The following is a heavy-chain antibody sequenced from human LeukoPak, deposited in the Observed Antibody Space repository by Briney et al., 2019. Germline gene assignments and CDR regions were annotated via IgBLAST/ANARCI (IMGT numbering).Heavy chain of an antibody. CDR1: GGSISSSSYY. D-gene: IGHD5-24*01. V-gene: IGHV4-39*07. Sequence: SETLSLTCTVSGGSISSSSYYWGWIRQPPGKGLEWIGSIYYSGSTYYNPSLKSRVTISVDTSKNQFSLKLSSVTAADTAVYYCARDAKVGDRWLQLSYWFDPWGQGTLVTVSS. CDR3: ARDAKVGDRWLQLSYWFDP. J-gene: IGHJ5*02. CDR2: IYYSGST.